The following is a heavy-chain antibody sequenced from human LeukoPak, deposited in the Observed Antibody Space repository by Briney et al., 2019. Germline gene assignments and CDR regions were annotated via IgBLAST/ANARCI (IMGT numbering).Heavy chain of an antibody. J-gene: IGHJ2*01. CDR2: ISSSASTM. V-gene: IGHV3-48*03. CDR3: ARNTFGYYWHFDL. D-gene: IGHD3-10*01. Sequence: AGSLRLSCVASGFTFSSYEMNWVRQAPGKGLEWVSYISSSASTMRYADSVKGRFTISRDNPKNSLYLEKNSLRAEDTAVYYCARNTFGYYWHFDLWGRGTLVTVSS. CDR1: GFTFSSYE.